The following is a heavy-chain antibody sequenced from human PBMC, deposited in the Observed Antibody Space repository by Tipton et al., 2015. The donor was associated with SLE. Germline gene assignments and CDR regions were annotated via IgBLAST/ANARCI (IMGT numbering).Heavy chain of an antibody. J-gene: IGHJ4*02. D-gene: IGHD3-22*01. CDR3: ARERGTYYYDSSGYPTPYFDY. CDR1: GYSISSGYY. V-gene: IGHV4-38-2*02. CDR2: IYHSGST. Sequence: TLSLTCAVSGYSISSGYYWGWIRQPPGKGLEWIGSIYHSGSTYYNPSLKSRVTISVDTSKNQFSLKLSSVTAADTAVYYCARERGTYYYDSSGYPTPYFDYWGQGTLVTVSS.